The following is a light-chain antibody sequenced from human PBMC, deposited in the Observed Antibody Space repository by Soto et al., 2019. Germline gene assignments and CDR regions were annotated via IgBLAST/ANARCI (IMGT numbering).Light chain of an antibody. Sequence: SSELTQPPSVSVAPGKTARITCGGNNIGSKSVHWYQQKPGQAPVLVIYYDSDRPSGIPERFSGSNSGNTATLTISRVEAGDEADYYCQVCDSSSDPGVFGGGTKLTVL. CDR3: QVCDSSSDPGV. V-gene: IGLV3-21*04. CDR1: NIGSKS. J-gene: IGLJ2*01. CDR2: YDS.